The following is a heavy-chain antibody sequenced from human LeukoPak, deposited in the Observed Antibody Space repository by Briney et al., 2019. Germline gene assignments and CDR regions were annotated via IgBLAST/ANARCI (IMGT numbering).Heavy chain of an antibody. V-gene: IGHV1-3*01. CDR1: GYTFTSYA. Sequence: GASVKVSCKASGYTFTSYAMHWVRQAPGQRLEWMGWVNAGNGNTKYSQKFQGRVTITRDTSASTAYMELSSLRSEDTAVYYCARVTTYYYDSSGYPVYDAFDIWGQGTMVTVSS. D-gene: IGHD3-22*01. CDR3: ARVTTYYYDSSGYPVYDAFDI. J-gene: IGHJ3*02. CDR2: VNAGNGNT.